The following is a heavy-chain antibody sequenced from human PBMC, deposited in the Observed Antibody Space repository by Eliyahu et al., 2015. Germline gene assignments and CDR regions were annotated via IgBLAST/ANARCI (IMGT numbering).Heavy chain of an antibody. V-gene: IGHV4-39*01. CDR2: XHXRGDT. CDR1: GSSMSRGTHY. Sequence: QLQESGPGQIKASETLSLTCSVSGSSMSRGTHYWAWIRQPPGKGLQWXGXXHXRGDTYYNPXLEGRVTMSXDTSKNQFSLKLRSVTAADAAVYYCARCGYTYGRPRYFDYWGQGTQVSVSP. CDR3: ARCGYTYGRPRYFDY. J-gene: IGHJ4*02. D-gene: IGHD5-18*01.